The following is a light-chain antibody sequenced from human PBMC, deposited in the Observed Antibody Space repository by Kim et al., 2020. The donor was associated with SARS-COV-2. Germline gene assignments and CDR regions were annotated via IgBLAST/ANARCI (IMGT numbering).Light chain of an antibody. CDR1: KLGDKY. CDR3: QAWDSSTAV. CDR2: QDS. Sequence: VSPGQTARITCSGDKLGDKYACWYQQKPGQAPVLVIYQDSKRPSGIPERFSGSNSGNTATLTISGTQAMDEADYYCQAWDSSTAVFGTGTKVTVL. J-gene: IGLJ1*01. V-gene: IGLV3-1*01.